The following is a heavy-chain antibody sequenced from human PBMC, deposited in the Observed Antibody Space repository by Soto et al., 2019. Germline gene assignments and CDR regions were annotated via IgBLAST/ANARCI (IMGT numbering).Heavy chain of an antibody. Sequence: LRLSCAASGFTFSSYAMSWVRQAPGKGLEWVSAISGSGGSTYYADSVKGRFTISRDNSKNTLYLQMNSLRAEDTAVYYCAKDTVRVVTKGFDYWGQGTLVTAPQ. CDR1: GFTFSSYA. V-gene: IGHV3-23*01. CDR2: ISGSGGST. D-gene: IGHD3-3*01. CDR3: AKDTVRVVTKGFDY. J-gene: IGHJ4*02.